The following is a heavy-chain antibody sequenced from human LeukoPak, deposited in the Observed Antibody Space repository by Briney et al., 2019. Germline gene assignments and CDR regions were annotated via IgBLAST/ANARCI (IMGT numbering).Heavy chain of an antibody. CDR2: IYDSGST. CDR3: QSRFLEWLLDY. D-gene: IGHD3-3*01. V-gene: IGHV4-39*01. Sequence: SETLSLTCTVSGGSNSSNNYFWGWIRQPPGKGLEWIGSIYDSGSTYYNPSLKSRVTISVDTSKNQFSLKLNSVTAADTAMYYCQSRFLEWLLDYWGQGTLVTVSS. J-gene: IGHJ4*02. CDR1: GGSNSSNNYF.